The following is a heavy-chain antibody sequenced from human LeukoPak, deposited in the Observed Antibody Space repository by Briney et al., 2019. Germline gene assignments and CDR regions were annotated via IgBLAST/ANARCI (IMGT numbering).Heavy chain of an antibody. D-gene: IGHD3-22*01. V-gene: IGHV3-11*01. CDR2: ISSSGSTI. CDR3: ARPYYDSSHDAFDI. J-gene: IGHJ3*02. CDR1: GFTFSDYY. Sequence: PGGSLRLSCAASGFTFSDYYMSWIRQAPGKGLEWVSYISSSGSTIYYADSVKGRFTISRDNAKNSLYLQMNSLRAEDTAVYYCARPYYDSSHDAFDIWGQGTMVTVSS.